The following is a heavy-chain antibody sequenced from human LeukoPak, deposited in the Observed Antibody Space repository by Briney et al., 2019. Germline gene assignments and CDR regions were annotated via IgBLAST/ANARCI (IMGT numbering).Heavy chain of an antibody. CDR3: ARAITVTSPYYFDS. CDR1: GFTFSSYN. J-gene: IGHJ4*01. CDR2: ISSSSGTI. D-gene: IGHD4-17*01. V-gene: IGHV3-48*02. Sequence: GGSLRLSCAASGFTFSSYNMNWVRQAPGKGLEWVSYISSSSGTIYYADSVKGRFTISRDNAKNSLYLQMNSLRDEDTAVYYCARAITVTSPYYFDSWGQGTLVTVSS.